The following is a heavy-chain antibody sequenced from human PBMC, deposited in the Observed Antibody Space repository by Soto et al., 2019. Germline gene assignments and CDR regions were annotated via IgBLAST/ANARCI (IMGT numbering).Heavy chain of an antibody. CDR1: GFTFSSYA. CDR2: ISYDGSNK. D-gene: IGHD2-2*01. Sequence: QVQLVESGGGVVQPGRSLRLSCAASGFTFSSYAMHWVRQAPGKGLEWVAVISYDGSNKYYADSVKGRFTISRDNSKNTLYLQMNSLRAEDTAVYYCARDRCSSTSCYEEYYYYYGMDVWGQGTTVTVSS. J-gene: IGHJ6*02. CDR3: ARDRCSSTSCYEEYYYYYGMDV. V-gene: IGHV3-30-3*01.